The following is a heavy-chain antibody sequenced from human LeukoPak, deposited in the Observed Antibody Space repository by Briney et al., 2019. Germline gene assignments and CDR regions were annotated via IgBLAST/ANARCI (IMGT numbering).Heavy chain of an antibody. CDR2: ISGHNGNT. Sequence: ASVKVSCKTSGYTFTNYGVTWVRHAPGQGLEWMGWISGHNGNTNYVKKDPDRVTMTTDTSTTTTNMELRSLRSDDTAVYYCARTYKILTGFSTACDSWGQGTLITVSS. CDR3: ARTYKILTGFSTACDS. CDR1: GYTFTNYG. V-gene: IGHV1-18*01. J-gene: IGHJ4*02. D-gene: IGHD3-9*01.